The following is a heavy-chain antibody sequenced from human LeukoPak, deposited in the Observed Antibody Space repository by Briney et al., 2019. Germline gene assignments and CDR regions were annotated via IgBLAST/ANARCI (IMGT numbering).Heavy chain of an antibody. V-gene: IGHV4-61*05. Sequence: PSETLSLTCTVSGGSISSSSYYWGWIRQPPGKGLEWVGRIYTSGSTNYNPSLKSRVTMSVDTSKNHFSLKLTSVTAADTAVYYCARGYSSTSSTPDYWGQGTLVTVSS. CDR2: IYTSGST. CDR3: ARGYSSTSSTPDY. CDR1: GGSISSSSYY. J-gene: IGHJ4*02. D-gene: IGHD6-6*01.